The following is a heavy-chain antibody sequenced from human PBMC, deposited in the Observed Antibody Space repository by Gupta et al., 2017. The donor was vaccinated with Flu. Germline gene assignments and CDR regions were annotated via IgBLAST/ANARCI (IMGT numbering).Heavy chain of an antibody. V-gene: IGHV3-9*01. J-gene: IGHJ2*01. CDR1: GFTFDDYA. D-gene: IGHD2-2*01. Sequence: EVQLVESGGGLVQPGRSLRLSCAASGFTFDDYAMHWVRQAPGKGLEWVSGISWNSGSIGYADSVKGRFTISRDNAKNSLYLQMNSLRAEDTALYYCAKVHWGVPAATHYWYFDLWGRGTLVTVSS. CDR3: AKVHWGVPAATHYWYFDL. CDR2: ISWNSGSI.